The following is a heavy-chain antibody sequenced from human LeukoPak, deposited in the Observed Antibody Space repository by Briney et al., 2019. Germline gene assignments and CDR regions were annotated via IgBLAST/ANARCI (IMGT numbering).Heavy chain of an antibody. CDR2: ITTNTGKP. J-gene: IGHJ4*02. CDR3: ARVAILSFGESLDY. Sequence: ASVKVSCKASGYTFTSYGISWVRQAPGQGFEWMGWITTNTGKPTYAQSFTGRFVFSLDTSVNTAYLQINSLKTEDTAVYYCARVAILSFGESLDYWGQGTLVTVSS. CDR1: GYTFTSYG. D-gene: IGHD3-10*01. V-gene: IGHV7-4-1*02.